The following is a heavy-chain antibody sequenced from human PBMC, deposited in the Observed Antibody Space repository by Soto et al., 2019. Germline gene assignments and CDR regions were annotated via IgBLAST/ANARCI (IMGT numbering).Heavy chain of an antibody. Sequence: RSLTCTVSGLSVSSGSFYWAWIRQPPGKGLEWIGFGSYSGTTNYKPSLKSRVTISVDTSRSQISLKVSSLTAADTAVYYCARGATVTQYDYWGRGTLVTVSS. CDR1: GLSVSSGSFY. J-gene: IGHJ4*02. CDR3: ARGATVTQYDY. D-gene: IGHD4-17*01. CDR2: GSYSGTT. V-gene: IGHV4-61*01.